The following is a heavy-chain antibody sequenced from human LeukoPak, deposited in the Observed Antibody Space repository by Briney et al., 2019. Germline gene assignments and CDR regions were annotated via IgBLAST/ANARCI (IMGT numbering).Heavy chain of an antibody. CDR2: IYSGGST. CDR1: GFTVSSNY. CDR3: ARDRGEYEWDV. J-gene: IGHJ6*04. V-gene: IGHV3-53*01. D-gene: IGHD2-2*01. Sequence: GGSLRLSCAASGFTVSSNYMSWVRQAPGKGLEWVSVIYSGGSTYYADSVKGRFTISRDNSKNTLYLQMNSLRAEDTAVYYCARDRGEYEWDVWGKGTTVTVSS.